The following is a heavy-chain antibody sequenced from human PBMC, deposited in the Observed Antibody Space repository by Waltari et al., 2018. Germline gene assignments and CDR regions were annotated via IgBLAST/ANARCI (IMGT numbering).Heavy chain of an antibody. CDR3: ARLDDSSGGFDY. Sequence: QVQLVQSGAGVKKPGSSVKVSCKASGGTFSSYATSGVRQAPGPGLEWMGGIIPIFGTAMYAQKFQGRVTITADESTSTAYMELSSLRSEDTAVYYCARLDDSSGGFDYWGQGTLVTVSS. CDR1: GGTFSSYA. V-gene: IGHV1-69*01. D-gene: IGHD3-22*01. J-gene: IGHJ4*02. CDR2: IIPIFGTA.